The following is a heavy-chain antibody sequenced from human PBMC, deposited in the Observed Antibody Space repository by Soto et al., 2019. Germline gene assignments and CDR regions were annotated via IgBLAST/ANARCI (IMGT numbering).Heavy chain of an antibody. J-gene: IGHJ3*02. CDR2: IYYSGST. CDR3: ARHGLTHGSGSYYYLDDFDI. Sequence: PSETLSLTCTVSGGSISSSSYYWGWIRQPPGKGLEWIGSIYYSGSTYYNPSLKSRVTISVDTSKNQFSLKLSSVTAADTAVYYCARHGLTHGSGSYYYLDDFDICGKGTMVT. D-gene: IGHD3-10*01. CDR1: GGSISSSSYY. V-gene: IGHV4-39*01.